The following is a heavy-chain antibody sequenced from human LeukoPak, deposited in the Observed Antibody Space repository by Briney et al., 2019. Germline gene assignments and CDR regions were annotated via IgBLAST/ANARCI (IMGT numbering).Heavy chain of an antibody. V-gene: IGHV4-59*11. J-gene: IGHJ4*02. CDR3: VRVVTGSVDY. CDR2: TYYTGDT. Sequence: SETLSLTCTVSGGSISGHYWGWIRQPPGKGLEWIGYTYYTGDTNYIPSLESRVTISVDTSKNQFSLKLGSVTAADTAIYYCVRVVTGSVDYWGQGALVAVSS. D-gene: IGHD3-10*01. CDR1: GGSISGHY.